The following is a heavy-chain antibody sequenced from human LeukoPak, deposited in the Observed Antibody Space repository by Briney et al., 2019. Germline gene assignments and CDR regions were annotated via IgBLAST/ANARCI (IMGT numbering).Heavy chain of an antibody. Sequence: GGSLRLSCAASGFTFITYWMHWVRQAPGKGLVWVSSINSDGSTTTYADSVKGRFTISRDNAKNMAYLQMNSLRAEDTAVYYCARAFGSGGKVFNYFDFWGQGTLVTVSS. CDR2: INSDGSTT. V-gene: IGHV3-74*01. CDR1: GFTFITYW. CDR3: ARAFGSGGKVFNYFDF. D-gene: IGHD3-10*01. J-gene: IGHJ4*02.